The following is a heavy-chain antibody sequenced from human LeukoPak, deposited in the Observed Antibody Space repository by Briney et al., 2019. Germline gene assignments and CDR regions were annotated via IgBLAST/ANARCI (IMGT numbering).Heavy chain of an antibody. CDR2: ISAYNGNT. Sequence: ASVTVSCKASGYTFTSYGISWVRQAPGQGLEWMGWISAYNGNTNYAQKLQGRVTMTTDTSTSTAYMELRSLRSDDTAVYYCPRVRRDGYNEDALDIWGQGTMVTVSS. D-gene: IGHD5-24*01. CDR3: PRVRRDGYNEDALDI. CDR1: GYTFTSYG. J-gene: IGHJ3*02. V-gene: IGHV1-18*01.